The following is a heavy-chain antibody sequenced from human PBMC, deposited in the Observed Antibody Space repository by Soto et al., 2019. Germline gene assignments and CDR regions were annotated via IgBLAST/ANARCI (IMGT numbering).Heavy chain of an antibody. V-gene: IGHV3-30*18. D-gene: IGHD6-19*01. CDR3: AKEMAPASGWYAPDAFDI. J-gene: IGHJ3*02. CDR1: GFTFSSYG. Sequence: GGSLRLSCAASGFTFSSYGMHWVRQAPGKGLEWVAVISYDGSNKYYADSVKGRFTISRDNSKNTLYLQMNSLRAEDTAVYYCAKEMAPASGWYAPDAFDIWGQGTMVTVSS. CDR2: ISYDGSNK.